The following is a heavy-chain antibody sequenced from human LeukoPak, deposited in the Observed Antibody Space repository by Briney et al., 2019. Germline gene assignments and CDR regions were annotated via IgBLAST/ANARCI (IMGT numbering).Heavy chain of an antibody. CDR3: ARDANYYGSGSYQDY. CDR2: INPSGGST. V-gene: IGHV1-46*01. J-gene: IGHJ4*02. D-gene: IGHD3-10*01. CDR1: GGTFSSYA. Sequence: GASVKVSCKASGGTFSSYAISWVRQAPGQGLEWMGIINPSGGSTSYAQKFQGRVTMTRDMSTSTVYMELSSLRSEDTAVYYCARDANYYGSGSYQDYWGQGTLVTVSS.